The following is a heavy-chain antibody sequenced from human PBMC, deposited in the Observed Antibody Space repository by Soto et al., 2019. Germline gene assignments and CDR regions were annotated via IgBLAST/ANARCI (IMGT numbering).Heavy chain of an antibody. J-gene: IGHJ4*02. V-gene: IGHV1-69*13. CDR3: ARDLPYYYDSSGYPSFDY. Sequence: AASVEVSCKXSGGTFSSYAISWVRQAPGQGLEWMGGIIPIFGTANYAQKFQGRVTITADESTSTAYMELSSLRSEDTAVYYCARDLPYYYDSSGYPSFDYWGQGTLVTVSS. D-gene: IGHD3-22*01. CDR2: IIPIFGTA. CDR1: GGTFSSYA.